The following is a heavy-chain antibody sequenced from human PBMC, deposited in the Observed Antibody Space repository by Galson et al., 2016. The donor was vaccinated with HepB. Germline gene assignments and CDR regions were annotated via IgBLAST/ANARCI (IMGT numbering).Heavy chain of an antibody. D-gene: IGHD6-13*01. J-gene: IGHJ4*02. CDR1: GGSFNDYY. V-gene: IGHV4-34*01. Sequence: SETLSLTCAVSGGSFNDYYWDWIRQTPGKGLEWIGEIDLRGSTNYNPSLKSRVIISVDTSKSQFSLKLSSVTAADTTVYYCAGGRRFLFSSSWYSGFDYWGQGSLVTVSS. CDR2: IDLRGST. CDR3: AGGRRFLFSSSWYSGFDY.